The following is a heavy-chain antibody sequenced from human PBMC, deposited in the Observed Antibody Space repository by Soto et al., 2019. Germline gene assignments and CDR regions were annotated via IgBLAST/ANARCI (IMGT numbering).Heavy chain of an antibody. Sequence: SETLSLTCSVSGGSISSYDWSWIRQPPGKGLEWIGYIYYSGSTNYNPSLKSRVTISVDTSKNQFSLKLSSVTAADTAVYYCARYSSSFFDPWGQGTLVTVSS. D-gene: IGHD6-6*01. CDR3: ARYSSSFFDP. CDR2: IYYSGST. V-gene: IGHV4-59*01. J-gene: IGHJ5*02. CDR1: GGSISSYD.